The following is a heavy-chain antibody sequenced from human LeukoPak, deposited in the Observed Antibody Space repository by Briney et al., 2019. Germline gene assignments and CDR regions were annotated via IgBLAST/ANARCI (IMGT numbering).Heavy chain of an antibody. Sequence: GGSLRLSCAASGFTFDDYAMYWVRQAPGKGLEWVSLISADGGSTYYADSVRGRFTISRDNSKNSLYLQMNSLRTEDTAVYYCARDRRAVTWYFDLWGRGTLVTVSS. CDR1: GFTFDDYA. CDR2: ISADGGST. CDR3: ARDRRAVTWYFDL. D-gene: IGHD4-11*01. J-gene: IGHJ2*01. V-gene: IGHV3-43*02.